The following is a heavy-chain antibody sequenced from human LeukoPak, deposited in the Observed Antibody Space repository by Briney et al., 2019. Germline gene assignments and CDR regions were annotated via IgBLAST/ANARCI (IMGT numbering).Heavy chain of an antibody. J-gene: IGHJ6*04. D-gene: IGHD3-10*01. CDR3: ARGRTYGSGRYD. Sequence: PSETLSLTCTVSGGSISSSHYYWGWIRQSPGKGLEWIGSKYYTGNAYYKSSLKSRVTISVDTSKNQFSLKLTSVTAADTAVYYCARGRTYGSGRYDWGKGTTVTISS. V-gene: IGHV4-39*07. CDR1: GGSISSSHYY. CDR2: KYYTGNA.